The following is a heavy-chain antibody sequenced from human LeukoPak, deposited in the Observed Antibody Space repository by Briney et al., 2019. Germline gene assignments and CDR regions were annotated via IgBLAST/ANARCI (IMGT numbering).Heavy chain of an antibody. J-gene: IGHJ4*02. D-gene: IGHD3-9*01. Sequence: GGSLRLSCAASGFTFSNAWMSWVRQAPGKGLEWVSRIKSKTDGGTTDYAAPVKGRFTISRDDSKNTLYLQMNSLKTEDTAVYYCTVSGSITILDYWGQGTLVTVSS. CDR3: TVSGSITILDY. CDR1: GFTFSNAW. CDR2: IKSKTDGGTT. V-gene: IGHV3-15*01.